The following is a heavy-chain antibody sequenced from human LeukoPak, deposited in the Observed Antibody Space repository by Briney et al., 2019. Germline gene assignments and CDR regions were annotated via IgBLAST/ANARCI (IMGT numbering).Heavy chain of an antibody. CDR2: ISAYNGNT. V-gene: IGHV1-18*01. CDR1: GYTFTSYG. CDR3: ARDISRATAMVTPLDY. Sequence: ASVKVSCKASGYTFTSYGISWVRQAPGQGLEWMGWISAYNGNTNYAQKLQGRVTMTTDTSTSTAYMALRSLRSDDTAVYYCARDISRATAMVTPLDYWGQGTLVTVSS. D-gene: IGHD5-18*01. J-gene: IGHJ4*02.